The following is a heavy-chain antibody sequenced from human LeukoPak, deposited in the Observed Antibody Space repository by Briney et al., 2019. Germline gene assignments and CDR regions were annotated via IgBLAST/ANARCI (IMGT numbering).Heavy chain of an antibody. D-gene: IGHD3-9*01. CDR2: ITSDGSST. CDR1: GFTFSSTW. CDR3: AKVGGYDILTGFGEEVYYFDY. Sequence: PGGSLRLSCAASGFTFSSTWLHWVRQPPGQGLVWVARITSDGSSTAYAESVKGRFTISRDNAKNTLYLQMNSLRAEDTAVYYCAKVGGYDILTGFGEEVYYFDYWGQGTLVTVSS. J-gene: IGHJ4*02. V-gene: IGHV3-74*03.